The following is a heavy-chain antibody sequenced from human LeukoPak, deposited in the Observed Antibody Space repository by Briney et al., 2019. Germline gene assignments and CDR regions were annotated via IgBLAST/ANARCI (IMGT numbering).Heavy chain of an antibody. V-gene: IGHV1-24*01. J-gene: IGHJ4*02. CDR3: ATNGGSGSYWLAFDY. D-gene: IGHD3-10*01. Sequence: ASVKVSCKVSGYTLTELSMHWVRQAPGKGLEWMGGFDPEDGETIYAQKFQGRVTMTEDTSTDTAYMELSSLRSEDTAVYYCATNGGSGSYWLAFDYWGQGTLVIVSS. CDR2: FDPEDGET. CDR1: GYTLTELS.